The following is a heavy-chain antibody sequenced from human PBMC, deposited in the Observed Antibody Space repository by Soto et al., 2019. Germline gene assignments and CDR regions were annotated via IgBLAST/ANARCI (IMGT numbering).Heavy chain of an antibody. Sequence: SGPTLVKPTPTLTLTCTFSGFSLSTSGVGVGWIRQPPGKALEWLALIYWDDDKRYSPSLKSRLTITKDTSKNQVVLTMTNMDPVDTATYYCAHTYCSSTSCAHAWIERNNWFDPWGQGTLVTVSS. CDR2: IYWDDDK. CDR1: GFSLSTSGVG. V-gene: IGHV2-5*02. D-gene: IGHD2-2*01. CDR3: AHTYCSSTSCAHAWIERNNWFDP. J-gene: IGHJ5*02.